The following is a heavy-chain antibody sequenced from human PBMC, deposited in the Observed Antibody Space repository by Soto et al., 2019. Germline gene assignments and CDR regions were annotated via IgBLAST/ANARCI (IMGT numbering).Heavy chain of an antibody. CDR2: ISYDGSNK. J-gene: IGHJ4*02. V-gene: IGHV3-30-3*01. D-gene: IGHD3-10*01. CDR3: ARDLITMVRGVIPAYLDY. CDR1: GFPFSSYA. Sequence: GGSLRLSCAASGFPFSSYARHWVRQDTGKGLEWVAVISYDGSNKYYADSVKGRFTISRDNSKNTLYLQMNSLRAEDTAVYYCARDLITMVRGVIPAYLDYWGQGTLVTVSS.